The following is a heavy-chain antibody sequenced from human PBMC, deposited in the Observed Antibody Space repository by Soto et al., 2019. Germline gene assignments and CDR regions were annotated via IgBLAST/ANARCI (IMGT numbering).Heavy chain of an antibody. Sequence: EVQLVESGGGLVQPGGSLRLSCAASGFTFNSYWMHWVRQAPGKGLVWVSRIDSDGSSTSYADSVKGRFTISRDNAKNTLYLQMNSLGADDTAVYYCVKGGTYFVYWGQGTLVTVSS. CDR3: VKGGTYFVY. V-gene: IGHV3-74*01. D-gene: IGHD1-1*01. CDR2: IDSDGSST. J-gene: IGHJ4*02. CDR1: GFTFNSYW.